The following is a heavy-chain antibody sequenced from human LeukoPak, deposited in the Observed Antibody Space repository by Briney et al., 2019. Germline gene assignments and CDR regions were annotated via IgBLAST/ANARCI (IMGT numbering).Heavy chain of an antibody. V-gene: IGHV3-21*06. D-gene: IGHD1-14*01. Sequence: GGSLRLSCTASGLTFSTSGFNWVRQAPGKGLERVASIGPTGSDRYHADSIKGRFTISSDNANNFLYLQMNSLRAEDTAVYYCATETNGRHYDYWGQGTLLTVSS. CDR3: ATETNGRHYDY. J-gene: IGHJ4*02. CDR2: IGPTGSDR. CDR1: GLTFSTSG.